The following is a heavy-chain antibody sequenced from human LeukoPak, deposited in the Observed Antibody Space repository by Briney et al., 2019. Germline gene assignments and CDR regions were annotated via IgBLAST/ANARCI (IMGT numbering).Heavy chain of an antibody. V-gene: IGHV3-11*04. Sequence: GGSLRLSCATSGFIFSDYYMTWIRQAPGKGLEWISYINGRGNTINYADSVKGRFTISRDNSKNTLYLQMNSLRAKDTAVYYCAKDPLWFGEVGYFDYWGQGTLVTVSS. J-gene: IGHJ4*02. CDR2: INGRGNTI. D-gene: IGHD3-10*01. CDR3: AKDPLWFGEVGYFDY. CDR1: GFIFSDYY.